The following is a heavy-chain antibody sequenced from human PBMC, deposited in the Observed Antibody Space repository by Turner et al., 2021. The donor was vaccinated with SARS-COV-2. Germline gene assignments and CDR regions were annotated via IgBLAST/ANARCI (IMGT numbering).Heavy chain of an antibody. D-gene: IGHD2-2*01. CDR2: MNPNSGNT. J-gene: IGHJ6*02. CDR3: ARLHGHCTSTSCYWDYYFGMDV. V-gene: IGHV1-8*01. CDR1: GYTFTNSD. Sequence: QVQLVQSGAEVKKPGASVKVSCKASGYTFTNSDINWVRQATGQGLEWMGWMNPNSGNTGYAQKFPGRVTMTRDTSISTAYMELSSLRSEDTAVYYCARLHGHCTSTSCYWDYYFGMDVCGQGTTVTVSS.